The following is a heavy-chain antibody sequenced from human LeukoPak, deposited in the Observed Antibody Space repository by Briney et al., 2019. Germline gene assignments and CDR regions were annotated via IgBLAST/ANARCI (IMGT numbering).Heavy chain of an antibody. CDR2: IKQDGSEK. V-gene: IGHV3-7*01. CDR3: ARDPAHYYGSGSYYC. CDR1: GFTFSSYW. Sequence: GGSLRLSCAASGFTFSSYWMSWVRQAPGKGLEWVANIKQDGSEKYYVDSVKGRFTISRDNAKNSLYLQMNSLRAEDTAVYYCARDPAHYYGSGSYYCWGQGTLVTVSS. D-gene: IGHD3-10*01. J-gene: IGHJ4*02.